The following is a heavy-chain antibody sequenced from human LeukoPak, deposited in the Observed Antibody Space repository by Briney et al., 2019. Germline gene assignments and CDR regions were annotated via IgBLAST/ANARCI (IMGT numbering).Heavy chain of an antibody. CDR1: GFTFSIYG. Sequence: GGSLRLSCAASGFTFSIYGMNWVRQAPGKGLEWVSSISASGVMTYYADSVKGRFTVSRDNSKNSLYLQMSSLTAADTAVYYCAKDRSIGTYYTFDHWGQGTLVTVSS. CDR2: ISASGVMT. CDR3: AKDRSIGTYYTFDH. D-gene: IGHD1-26*01. J-gene: IGHJ4*02. V-gene: IGHV3-23*01.